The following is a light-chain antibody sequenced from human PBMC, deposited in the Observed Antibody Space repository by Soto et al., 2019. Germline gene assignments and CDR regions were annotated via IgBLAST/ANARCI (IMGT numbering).Light chain of an antibody. J-gene: IGLJ3*02. CDR3: SSYTSSGTWV. CDR1: SSDVGFYNY. Sequence: QSVLTQPASVSGSPGQSITISCTGTSSDVGFYNYVCWYQQHPGKAPKLMIHDVSNRPSGVSNRFSGSKSGNTASLTISGLQAEDEADYYCSSYTSSGTWVFGGGTKVTVL. V-gene: IGLV2-14*01. CDR2: DVS.